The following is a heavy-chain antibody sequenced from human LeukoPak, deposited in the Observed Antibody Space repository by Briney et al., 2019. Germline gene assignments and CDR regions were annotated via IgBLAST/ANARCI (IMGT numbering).Heavy chain of an antibody. Sequence: SETLSLTCTVSGGSISSYYWSWIRQPPGKGLEWIGYIYYSGSTNYNPSLKSRVTISVDTSKDQFSLKLSSVTAADTVVYYCAAARDYDSSGYYYEDYWGQGTLVTVPS. CDR2: IYYSGST. CDR1: GGSISSYY. CDR3: AAARDYDSSGYYYEDY. V-gene: IGHV4-59*01. J-gene: IGHJ4*02. D-gene: IGHD3-22*01.